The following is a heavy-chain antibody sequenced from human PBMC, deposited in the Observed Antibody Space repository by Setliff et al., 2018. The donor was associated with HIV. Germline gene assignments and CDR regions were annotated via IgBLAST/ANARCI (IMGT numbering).Heavy chain of an antibody. J-gene: IGHJ4*02. V-gene: IGHV1-3*01. CDR1: GYTFTSYA. D-gene: IGHD3-22*01. Sequence: ASVKVSCKASGYTFTSYAIHWVRQAPGQSLEWMGWINAGYGNTKYSQKFQGRVTITRDASASTAYMELSSLRSDDTAVYYCARDRLTYYFDYWGQGILVTVS. CDR3: ARDRLTYYFDY. CDR2: INAGYGNT.